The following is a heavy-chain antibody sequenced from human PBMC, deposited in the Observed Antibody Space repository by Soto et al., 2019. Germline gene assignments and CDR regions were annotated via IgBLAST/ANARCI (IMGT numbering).Heavy chain of an antibody. D-gene: IGHD3-10*01. V-gene: IGHV4-31*03. Sequence: SETLSLTCTVSGGSISSGGYYWSWIRQHPGKGLEWIGYIYYSGSTYYNPSLKSRVTISVDTSKNQFSLKLSSVTAADTAVYYCARAPGPRLEWFGELLHGSPYFDYWGQGTLVTVSS. CDR1: GGSISSGGYY. CDR2: IYYSGST. J-gene: IGHJ4*02. CDR3: ARAPGPRLEWFGELLHGSPYFDY.